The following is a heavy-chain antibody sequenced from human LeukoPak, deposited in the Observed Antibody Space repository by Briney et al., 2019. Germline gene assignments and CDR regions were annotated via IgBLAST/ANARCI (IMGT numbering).Heavy chain of an antibody. CDR2: IYSDNT. CDR1: GFTVSSNS. V-gene: IGHV3-53*01. Sequence: GSLRLSCTVSGFTVSSNSMSWVRQAPGKGLEWVSFIYSDNTHYSDSVKGRFTISRDNSKNTLYLQMNSLRAEDTAVYYCAKEYGYTYGEFDYWGQGTLVTVSS. D-gene: IGHD5-18*01. CDR3: AKEYGYTYGEFDY. J-gene: IGHJ4*02.